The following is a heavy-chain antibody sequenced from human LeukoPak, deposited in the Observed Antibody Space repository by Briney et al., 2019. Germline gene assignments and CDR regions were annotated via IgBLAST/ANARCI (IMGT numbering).Heavy chain of an antibody. J-gene: IGHJ5*02. Sequence: PSETLSLTCTVSGGSISSSSYYWGWIRQPPGKGLEWIGSIYYSGSTYYNPSLKSRVTISVDTSKNQFSLKLSSVTAADTAVYYCARSGYCSSTSCQIAGWFDPWGQGTLVTVSS. CDR1: GGSISSSSYY. D-gene: IGHD2-2*01. CDR2: IYYSGST. V-gene: IGHV4-39*07. CDR3: ARSGYCSSTSCQIAGWFDP.